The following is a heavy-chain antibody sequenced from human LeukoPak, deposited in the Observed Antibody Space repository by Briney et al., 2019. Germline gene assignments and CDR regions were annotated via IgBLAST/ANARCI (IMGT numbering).Heavy chain of an antibody. Sequence: PAGTLSLTCAVSGGSISGSNWWSWVRQPPGKGLEWIGEIYHSGSTNYNPSLKSRVTISVDKSKNQFSLKLSSVTAADTAVYYCASYGSGSYYYGMDVWGKGTTVTVSS. CDR3: ASYGSGSYYYGMDV. CDR1: GGSISGSNW. D-gene: IGHD3-10*01. V-gene: IGHV4-4*02. CDR2: IYHSGST. J-gene: IGHJ6*04.